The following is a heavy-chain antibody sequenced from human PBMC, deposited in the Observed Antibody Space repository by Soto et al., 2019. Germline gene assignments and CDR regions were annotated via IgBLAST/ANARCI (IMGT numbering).Heavy chain of an antibody. CDR2: IIPIFGTA. D-gene: IGHD4-17*01. Sequence: QVQLVQSGAEVKKPGSSVKVSCKASGATFSSYAISWVRQSPGQGREWRGGIIPIFGTANYAQKFQGRVTITADETTRTAYMELSRLRSEETAVYCCERNVTNDYYCGMDVWGQGTTVTVSS. J-gene: IGHJ6*02. V-gene: IGHV1-69*01. CDR1: GATFSSYA. CDR3: ERNVTNDYYCGMDV.